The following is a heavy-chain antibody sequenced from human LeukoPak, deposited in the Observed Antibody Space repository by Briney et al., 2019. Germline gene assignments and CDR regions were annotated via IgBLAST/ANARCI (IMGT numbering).Heavy chain of an antibody. J-gene: IGHJ4*02. V-gene: IGHV4-4*07. CDR3: ARELKGLRKEAGYYFDY. CDR2: IHSGGTT. D-gene: IGHD5-12*01. CDR1: GGSLNEFY. Sequence: PSETLSLTCTVSGGSLNEFYWAWIRQPAGRGLEWIGRIHSGGTTNYNPSLESRLTFSLDTSRNQFTLKLYSVTAADTAVYYCARELKGLRKEAGYYFDYWGQGTLVTVSS.